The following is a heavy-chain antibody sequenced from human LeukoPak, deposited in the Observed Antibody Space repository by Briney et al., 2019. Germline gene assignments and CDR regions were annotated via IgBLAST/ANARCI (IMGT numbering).Heavy chain of an antibody. CDR3: ARDLGGQQLVEDCFDY. CDR1: GFTFSSYA. D-gene: IGHD6-13*01. V-gene: IGHV3-30*04. CDR2: ISYDGSNK. J-gene: IGHJ4*02. Sequence: GRSLRLSCAASGFTFSSYAMHWVRQAPGKGLEWVAVISYDGSNKYYADSVKGRFTISRDNSKNTLYLQMNSLRAEDTAVYYCARDLGGQQLVEDCFDYWVQGTLVTVSS.